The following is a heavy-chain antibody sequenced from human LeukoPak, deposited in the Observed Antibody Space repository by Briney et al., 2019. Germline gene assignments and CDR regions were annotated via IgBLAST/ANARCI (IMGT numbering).Heavy chain of an antibody. D-gene: IGHD3-3*01. V-gene: IGHV1-3*01. J-gene: IGHJ5*02. CDR1: GYTFTSYA. Sequence: ASVKVSCKASGYTFTSYAMQWVRQAPGQRLEWMGWINAGNGNTKYSQKFQGRVTITRDTSASTAYMELSSLRSEDTAVYYCASGRGYDFWSGYGFDPWGQGTLVTVSS. CDR2: INAGNGNT. CDR3: ASGRGYDFWSGYGFDP.